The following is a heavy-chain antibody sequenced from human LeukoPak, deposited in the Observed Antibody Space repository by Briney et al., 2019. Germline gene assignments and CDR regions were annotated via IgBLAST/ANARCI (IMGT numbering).Heavy chain of an antibody. CDR3: ARELVDYDFWSGYYPKYYFDY. J-gene: IGHJ4*02. Sequence: PSETLSLTCAVYGGSFSGYYWSWIRQPPGKGLEWIGEINHSGSTNYNPSLKSRVTISVDTSKNQFSLKLSSVTAADMAVYYCARELVDYDFWSGYYPKYYFDYWGQGTLVTVSS. D-gene: IGHD3-3*01. V-gene: IGHV4-34*01. CDR1: GGSFSGYY. CDR2: INHSGST.